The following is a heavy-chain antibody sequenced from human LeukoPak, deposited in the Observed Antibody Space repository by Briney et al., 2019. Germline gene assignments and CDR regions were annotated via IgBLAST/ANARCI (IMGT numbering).Heavy chain of an antibody. CDR2: IDWDDDK. D-gene: IGHD6-19*01. J-gene: IGHJ4*02. V-gene: IGHV2-70*04. CDR3: ARIFMEYSGGWYVFDY. CDR1: GFSLSTSGMR. Sequence: SGPTLVNPTQTLTLTCTFSGFSLSTSGMRVSWIRQPPGKALEWLARIDWDDDKFYSTSLKTRLTISKGTSKNQVVLTMTNMDPVDTATYYCARIFMEYSGGWYVFDYWGRGTLVTVSS.